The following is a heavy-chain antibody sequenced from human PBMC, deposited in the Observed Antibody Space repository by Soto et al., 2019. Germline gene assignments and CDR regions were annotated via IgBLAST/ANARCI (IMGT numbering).Heavy chain of an antibody. Sequence: EVQLVESGGGLIQPGGSLRLSCAASGFTVSSNYMSWVRQAPGKGLEWVSVIYSGGSTYYADSVKGRFTISRDNSKNTLYRQMNSLRAEDTAVYYCARDSHCGGDCYSDYWGQGTLVTVSS. CDR3: ARDSHCGGDCYSDY. V-gene: IGHV3-53*01. D-gene: IGHD2-21*02. CDR2: IYSGGST. J-gene: IGHJ4*02. CDR1: GFTVSSNY.